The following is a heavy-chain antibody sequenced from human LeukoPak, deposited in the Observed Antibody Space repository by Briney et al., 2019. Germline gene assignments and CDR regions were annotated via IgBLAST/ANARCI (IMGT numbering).Heavy chain of an antibody. CDR2: IYTSGST. Sequence: PSETLSLTCTVSGGSISSGSYYWSWIRQPAGKGLEWIGRIYTSGSTNYNPSLKSRVTISVDTSKNQFSLKLSSVTAADTAVYYCARGERQDPSFDPWGQGTLVIVSS. CDR3: ARGERQDPSFDP. V-gene: IGHV4-61*02. CDR1: GGSISSGSYY. J-gene: IGHJ5*02.